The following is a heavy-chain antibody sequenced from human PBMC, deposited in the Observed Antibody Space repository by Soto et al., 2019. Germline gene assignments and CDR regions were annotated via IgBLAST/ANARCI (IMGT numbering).Heavy chain of an antibody. V-gene: IGHV1-69*02. J-gene: IGHJ4*02. CDR1: GGTFSSYT. CDR2: IIPILGIA. Sequence: QVQLVQSGAEVKKPGSSVKVSCKASGGTFSSYTISWVRQAPGQGLEWMGRIIPILGIANYAQKFQGRVTITADKSTSTAYMELSSLRSEDTAVYYCARVGVVTPSFYDYWGQGTLVTVSS. CDR3: ARVGVVTPSFYDY. D-gene: IGHD3-3*01.